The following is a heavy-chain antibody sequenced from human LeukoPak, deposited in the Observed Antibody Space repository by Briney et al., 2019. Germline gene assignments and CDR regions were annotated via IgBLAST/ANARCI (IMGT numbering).Heavy chain of an antibody. D-gene: IGHD6-19*01. V-gene: IGHV3-74*01. Sequence: GGPLRLSCAASGFTFSKYWMLWVRHAPGKGLESVSRINTDGTVTIYAHAVKGVFTVNRDNADNTMFLQMNSVRDEDTAVYFGATKQWRAPPPDSWGQGTPVTVAS. CDR3: ATKQWRAPPPDS. CDR1: GFTFSKYW. J-gene: IGHJ4*02. CDR2: INTDGTVT.